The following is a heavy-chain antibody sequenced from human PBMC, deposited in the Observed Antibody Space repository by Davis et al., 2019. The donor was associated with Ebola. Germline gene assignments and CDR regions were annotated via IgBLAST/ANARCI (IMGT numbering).Heavy chain of an antibody. Sequence: AASVKVSCKASGYTFTSYDINWVRQATGQGLEWMGWMNPNSGNTGYAQKFQGRITMTRNTSISTAYMELSSLRSEDTAVYYCARGIVGATMINYWGQGTLVTVSS. D-gene: IGHD1-26*01. CDR1: GYTFTSYD. CDR2: MNPNSGNT. J-gene: IGHJ4*02. CDR3: ARGIVGATMINY. V-gene: IGHV1-8*01.